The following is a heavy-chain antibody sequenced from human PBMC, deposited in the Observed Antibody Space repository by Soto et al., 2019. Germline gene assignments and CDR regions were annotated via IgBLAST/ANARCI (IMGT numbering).Heavy chain of an antibody. CDR1: GGSISSYY. V-gene: IGHV4-59*01. J-gene: IGHJ6*03. CDR2: IYYSGST. CDR3: ARDHYDLNYMDV. Sequence: SETLSLTCTVSGGSISSYYWSWIRQPPGKGLEWIGYIYYSGSTNYNPSLKSRVTISVDTSKNQFSLKLSSVTAADTAVYYCARDHYDLNYMDVWGKGTTVTVSS. D-gene: IGHD3-3*01.